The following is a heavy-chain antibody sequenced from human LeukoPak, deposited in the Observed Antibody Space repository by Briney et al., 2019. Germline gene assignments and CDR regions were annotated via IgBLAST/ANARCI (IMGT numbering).Heavy chain of an antibody. CDR2: IYYSGST. Sequence: SQTLSLTCTVSGGSIGSSSYYWGWIRQPPGKGLEWIGSIYYSGSTYYNPSLKSRVTISVDTSKNQFSLKLSSVTAADTAVYYCARGTYSSVGGLFDYWGQGTLVTVSS. CDR1: GGSIGSSSYY. V-gene: IGHV4-39*07. D-gene: IGHD6-25*01. CDR3: ARGTYSSVGGLFDY. J-gene: IGHJ4*02.